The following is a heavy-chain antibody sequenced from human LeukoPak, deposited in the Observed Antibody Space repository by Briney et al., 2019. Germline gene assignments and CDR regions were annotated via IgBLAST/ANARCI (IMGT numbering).Heavy chain of an antibody. V-gene: IGHV1-69*05. J-gene: IGHJ4*02. Sequence: SVKVSCKASGGTFSSYAISWVRQAPGQGLELMGGIIPIFGTANYAQKSQGRVTITTDESTSTAYMELSSLRSEDTAVYYCASLVEAAANFDYWGQGTLVTVSS. CDR3: ASLVEAAANFDY. D-gene: IGHD6-13*01. CDR1: GGTFSSYA. CDR2: IIPIFGTA.